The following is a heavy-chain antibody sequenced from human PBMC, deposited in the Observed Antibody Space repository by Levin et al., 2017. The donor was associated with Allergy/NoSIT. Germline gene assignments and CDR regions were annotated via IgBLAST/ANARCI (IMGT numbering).Heavy chain of an antibody. CDR1: GGSISSGSYY. V-gene: IGHV4-61*02. Sequence: SETLSLTCKVSGGSISSGSYYWSWIRQPAAKGLEWIGRIYSSGSANYNPSLKSRVTISVDTSKNQFSLKLSSVTAADTAVYYCARAEVCSQPWGHGALVTVSS. CDR2: IYSSGSA. J-gene: IGHJ5*02. CDR3: ARAEVCSQP. D-gene: IGHD3-10*02.